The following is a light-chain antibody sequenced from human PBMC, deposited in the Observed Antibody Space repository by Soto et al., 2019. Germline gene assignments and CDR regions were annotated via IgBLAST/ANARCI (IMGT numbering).Light chain of an antibody. CDR1: QSVSIY. J-gene: IGKJ4*01. Sequence: EIVMTQSPATLSVSPGERVTLSCRASQSVSIYLAWYQQRPGQAPRPLIYGESTRATGIPARFSASGSGTEFPLTINSLQSEDFAVYYCQQYNYWPLTFGGGTRVEI. CDR2: GES. V-gene: IGKV3-15*01. CDR3: QQYNYWPLT.